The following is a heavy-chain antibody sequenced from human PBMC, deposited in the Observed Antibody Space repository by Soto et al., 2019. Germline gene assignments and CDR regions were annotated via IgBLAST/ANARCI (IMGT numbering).Heavy chain of an antibody. J-gene: IGHJ4*02. CDR3: GRAARTSNYFDY. V-gene: IGHV4-31*03. CDR2: IYYSGST. CDR1: GGSISSGGYY. D-gene: IGHD6-6*01. Sequence: QVQLQESGPGLVKPSQTLSLTCTVSGGSISSGGYYWSWIRQHPGKGLEWIGYIYYSGSTYYNPSLKSRVTISVDTSKNQLPLKLSSVTGADTAVYYCGRAARTSNYFDYWGQGTLVTVSS.